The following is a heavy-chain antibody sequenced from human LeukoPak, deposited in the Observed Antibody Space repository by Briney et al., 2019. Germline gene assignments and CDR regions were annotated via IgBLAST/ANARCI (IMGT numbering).Heavy chain of an antibody. D-gene: IGHD3-10*01. CDR1: GGSISSYY. V-gene: IGHV4-4*07. Sequence: SETLSLTCTVSGGSISSYYWSWIRQPAGKGLEWIGRIYTSGSTNYNPSLKSRVTMSVDTSKNQFSLKLSSVTAADTAVYYCARVKGLLWFGELLPDNWFDPWGQGTLVTVSS. CDR3: ARVKGLLWFGELLPDNWFDP. CDR2: IYTSGST. J-gene: IGHJ5*02.